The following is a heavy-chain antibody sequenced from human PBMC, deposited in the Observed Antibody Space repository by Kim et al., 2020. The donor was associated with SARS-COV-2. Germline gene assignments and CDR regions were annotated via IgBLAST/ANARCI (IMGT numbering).Heavy chain of an antibody. Sequence: SETLSLTCAVYGGSFSGYYWSWIRQPPGKGLEWIGEINHSGSTNYNPSLKSRVTISVDTSKNQFSLKLSSVTAADTAVYYCARVMYRRARTYYDYVWGSYRYPLFDSWGQGTLVTVSS. V-gene: IGHV4-34*01. CDR3: ARVMYRRARTYYDYVWGSYRYPLFDS. CDR1: GGSFSGYY. D-gene: IGHD3-16*02. CDR2: INHSGST. J-gene: IGHJ4*02.